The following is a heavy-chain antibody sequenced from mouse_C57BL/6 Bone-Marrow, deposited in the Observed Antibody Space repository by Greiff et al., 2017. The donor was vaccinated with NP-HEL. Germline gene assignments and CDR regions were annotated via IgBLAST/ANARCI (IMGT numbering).Heavy chain of an antibody. D-gene: IGHD4-1*01. J-gene: IGHJ2*01. Sequence: EVQLVESGPGLVKPSQSLSLTCSVTGYSITSGYYWNWIRQFPGNKLEWMGYISYDGSNNYNPSLKNRISITRDTSKNQFFLKLNSVTTEDTATYYCARSWGLFDYWGQGTTLTVSS. V-gene: IGHV3-6*01. CDR2: ISYDGSN. CDR1: GYSITSGYY. CDR3: ARSWGLFDY.